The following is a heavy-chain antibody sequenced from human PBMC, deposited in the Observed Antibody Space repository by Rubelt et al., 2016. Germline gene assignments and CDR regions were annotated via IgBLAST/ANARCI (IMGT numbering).Heavy chain of an antibody. CDR2: ISHSGGT. J-gene: IGHJ4*02. CDR3: ARDLGRRGYASCSDY. V-gene: IGHV4-38-2*02. Sequence: QVQLQESGPGLVKPSETLSLTCTVSGYSISSGYYWGWIRQPPGKGLEWIGTISHSGGTFYSPSLKSRVTISADTSKNQCSLTLGSVTAADTAVYYCARDLGRRGYASCSDYWGRGTLVTVSS. D-gene: IGHD6-25*01. CDR1: GYSISSGYY.